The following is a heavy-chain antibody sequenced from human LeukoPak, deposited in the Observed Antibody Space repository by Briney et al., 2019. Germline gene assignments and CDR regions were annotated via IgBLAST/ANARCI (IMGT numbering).Heavy chain of an antibody. Sequence: GGSLRLSCAASGLTFYDYAMHWVRHAPGEGLEWVSGISWNGGSIDYADSVKGRFTISRDNAKNSLYLQMNSLRAEDTALYYCAKSNVFASWFDPWGQGTLVTVSS. CDR2: ISWNGGSI. CDR3: AKSNVFASWFDP. CDR1: GLTFYDYA. D-gene: IGHD3-16*01. J-gene: IGHJ5*02. V-gene: IGHV3-9*01.